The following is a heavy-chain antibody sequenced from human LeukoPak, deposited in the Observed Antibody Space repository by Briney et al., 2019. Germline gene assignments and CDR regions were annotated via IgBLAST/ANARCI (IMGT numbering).Heavy chain of an antibody. CDR3: AKDRVVYNWNYAYYFDD. CDR2: ISFDGSNK. Sequence: GGSLRLSCAASGFASSSYSMNWVRPAPGTGLEWVSLISFDGSNKYYADSVKGRFTIYRDNSKNALYLQMNSLRAEDTAVYYCAKDRVVYNWNYAYYFDDWGQGTLVTVSS. V-gene: IGHV3-30*18. CDR1: GFASSSYS. J-gene: IGHJ4*02. D-gene: IGHD1-7*01.